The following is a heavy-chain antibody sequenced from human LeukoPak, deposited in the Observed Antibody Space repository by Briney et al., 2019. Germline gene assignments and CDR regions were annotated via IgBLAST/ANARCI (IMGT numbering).Heavy chain of an antibody. V-gene: IGHV5-51*01. Sequence: GESLQISCKGSGCSFTSYWIGWVRQLPGKGLEWMGIIYPGDSDTRYSPSFQGQVTISADKSISTAYLQWSSLKASDTAMYYCARSQSQGAFDIWGQGTMVTVSS. CDR3: ARSQSQGAFDI. CDR1: GCSFTSYW. J-gene: IGHJ3*02. CDR2: IYPGDSDT.